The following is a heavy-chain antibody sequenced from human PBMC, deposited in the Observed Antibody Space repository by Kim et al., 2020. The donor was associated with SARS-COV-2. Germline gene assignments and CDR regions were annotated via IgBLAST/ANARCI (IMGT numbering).Heavy chain of an antibody. CDR2: ISGSGGDT. V-gene: IGHV3-23*01. J-gene: IGHJ6*02. CDR3: VIGPGTTRWGFDYYAMDV. D-gene: IGHD1-1*01. CDR1: EFSFSDYA. Sequence: GGSLRLSCTASEFSFSDYAMSWVRQSPGKGLEWVSTISGSGGDTYYTDSVKGRFTSSRDNPKNTLFLQMNNLRDDDTAVFYCVIGPGTTRWGFDYYAMDVWGQGTTVTVSS.